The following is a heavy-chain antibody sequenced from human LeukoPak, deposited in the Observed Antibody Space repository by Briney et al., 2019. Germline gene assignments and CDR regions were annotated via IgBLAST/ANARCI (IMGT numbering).Heavy chain of an antibody. CDR3: ATGDNRPIALDS. CDR1: GASISSYY. V-gene: IGHV4-59*01. Sequence: SETLSLTCTVSGASISSYYCTWIRQPPWKGLEWIGYFLYSGSTNSSPSLKSRVTISVDTSKNRCSLKLSSVTAADTAVYYCATGDNRPIALDSWGQGTLVTVSS. J-gene: IGHJ5*01. CDR2: FLYSGST. D-gene: IGHD6-13*01.